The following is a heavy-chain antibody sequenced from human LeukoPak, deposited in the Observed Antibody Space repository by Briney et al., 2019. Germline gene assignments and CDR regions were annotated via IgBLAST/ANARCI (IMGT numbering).Heavy chain of an antibody. V-gene: IGHV3-66*02. J-gene: IGHJ4*02. D-gene: IGHD3-3*01. CDR1: GFTVSSNY. CDR3: ARSRTIFGVVRWYFDY. CDR2: IYSGGST. Sequence: GSLRLSCAASGFTVSSNYMSWVRQAPGKGLEWVSVIYSGGSTYYADSVKGRFTISRDNSKNTLYLQMNSLRAEDTAVYYCARSRTIFGVVRWYFDYWGQGTLVTVSS.